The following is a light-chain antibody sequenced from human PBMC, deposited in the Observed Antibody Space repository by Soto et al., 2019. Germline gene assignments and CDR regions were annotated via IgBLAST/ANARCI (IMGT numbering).Light chain of an antibody. CDR1: SSDVGSYNL. Sequence: QSALTQPASVSGSPGQSITISCTGTSSDVGSYNLVSWFQQHPGRAPKLMIYEGSKRPSVVSTRFSGSKSGNTASLTISGLQAEDEADYYCSSYASSPAYVVFGGGTKLTVL. CDR2: EGS. V-gene: IGLV2-23*01. J-gene: IGLJ2*01. CDR3: SSYASSPAYVV.